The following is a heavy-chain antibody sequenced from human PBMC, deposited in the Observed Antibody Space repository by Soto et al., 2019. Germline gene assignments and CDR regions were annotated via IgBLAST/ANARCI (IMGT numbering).Heavy chain of an antibody. V-gene: IGHV3-23*01. CDR2: ISGSGGST. Sequence: EVQLLESGGGLVQPGGSLRLSCAASGFTFSSYAMSWVRQAPGKGLEWVSAISGSGGSTYYADSVKGRFTISRDNSKNTLYLQMNSLRAEHTAVYYCAKVNYYGSGSYLEYYYYGMDVWGQGTTVTVSS. D-gene: IGHD3-10*01. CDR1: GFTFSSYA. CDR3: AKVNYYGSGSYLEYYYYGMDV. J-gene: IGHJ6*02.